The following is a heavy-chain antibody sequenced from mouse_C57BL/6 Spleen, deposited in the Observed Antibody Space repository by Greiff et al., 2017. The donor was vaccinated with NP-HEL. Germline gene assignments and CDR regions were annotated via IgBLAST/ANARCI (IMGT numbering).Heavy chain of an antibody. CDR1: GYSFTGYF. J-gene: IGHJ1*03. D-gene: IGHD2-5*01. CDR3: ARSAYYSNYGYFDV. Sequence: EVQLKQSGPELVKPGDSVKISCKASGYSFTGYFMNWVMQSHGKSLEWIGRINPYNGDTFYNQKFKGKATLTVDKSSSTAHMELRSLTSEDSAVYYCARSAYYSNYGYFDVWGTGTTVTVSS. V-gene: IGHV1-20*01. CDR2: INPYNGDT.